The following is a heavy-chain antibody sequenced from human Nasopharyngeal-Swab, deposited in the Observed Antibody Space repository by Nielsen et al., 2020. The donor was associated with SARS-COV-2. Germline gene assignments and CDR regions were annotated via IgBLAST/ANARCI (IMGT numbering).Heavy chain of an antibody. CDR1: GFPFDDYA. V-gene: IGHV3-9*01. CDR3: AKGRNYYGSGYAFDI. D-gene: IGHD3-10*01. Sequence: GGSLRLSCAASGFPFDDYAMHWVRQAPGKGLEWVSGINWNGGTRDYADSVKGRFTISRDNAKNSLYLQMNSLRAEDTAMYFCAKGRNYYGSGYAFDIWGQGTMVTVSS. CDR2: INWNGGTR. J-gene: IGHJ3*02.